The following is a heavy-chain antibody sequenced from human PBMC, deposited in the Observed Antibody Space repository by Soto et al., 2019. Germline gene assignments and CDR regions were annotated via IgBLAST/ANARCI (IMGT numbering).Heavy chain of an antibody. CDR1: GFTFAGYST. J-gene: IGHJ4*02. CDR2: ISGSGGST. D-gene: IGHD6-19*01. Sequence: EVHLLESGGGLVQPGGSLRLSCAASGFTFAGYSTMSWVRQAPGKGLEWVASISGSGGSTYYADSVKGRFTISGDNSKNTLSLQMIALTAGDTAFHYCAKDRGGFAGGWEYFDYWGQGALVTVSS. CDR3: AKDRGGFAGGWEYFDY. V-gene: IGHV3-23*01.